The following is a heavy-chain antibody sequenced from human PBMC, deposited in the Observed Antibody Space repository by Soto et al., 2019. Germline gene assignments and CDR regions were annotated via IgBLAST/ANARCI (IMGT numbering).Heavy chain of an antibody. CDR2: IVVGSGHT. CDR1: EFTFTSSA. CDR3: AATLSVEMATFTQSYFDY. J-gene: IGHJ4*02. Sequence: QMQLVQSGPEVKTPGTSVKVSCKASEFTFTSSAMQWVRQARGQRLEWIGWIVVGSGHTKYAQKFQERVTFTRDMSTTTAYMELRSLRSEDTAVYYCAATLSVEMATFTQSYFDYWGQGTLVTVSS. V-gene: IGHV1-58*02. D-gene: IGHD5-12*01.